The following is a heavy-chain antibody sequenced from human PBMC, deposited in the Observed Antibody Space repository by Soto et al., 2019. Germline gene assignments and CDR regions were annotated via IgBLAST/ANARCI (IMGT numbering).Heavy chain of an antibody. CDR2: IYYSGST. D-gene: IGHD4-17*01. CDR3: ARYGDSAYGMDV. Sequence: QVQLQESGPGLVKPSQTLSLTCTVSGGSISSGDYYWSWIRQPPGKGLEWIGYIYYSGSTYYNPSLKRRFTISVDTSKNQFSLKLSSVTAADTAVYYCARYGDSAYGMDVWGQGTTVTVSS. V-gene: IGHV4-30-4*01. J-gene: IGHJ6*02. CDR1: GGSISSGDYY.